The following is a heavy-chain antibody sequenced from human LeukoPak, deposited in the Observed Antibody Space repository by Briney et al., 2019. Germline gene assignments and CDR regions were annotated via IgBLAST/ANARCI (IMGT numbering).Heavy chain of an antibody. CDR2: TSGDEDST. J-gene: IGHJ4*02. D-gene: IGHD6-25*01. Sequence: GSLRLSCAASGFTFRSFAMSWVRQAPGKGLEWVAVTSGDEDSTHYAESVRGRFIISTDNSKNSLNLQMNGLRAEDTAVYYCTKDVMTGFSSGWYFGSWGQGTQVTVSS. V-gene: IGHV3-23*01. CDR3: TKDVMTGFSSGWYFGS. CDR1: GFTFRSFA.